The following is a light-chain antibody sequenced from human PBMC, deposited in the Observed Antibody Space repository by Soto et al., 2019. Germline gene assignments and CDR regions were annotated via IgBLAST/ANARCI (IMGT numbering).Light chain of an antibody. CDR3: QQRADWPIT. CDR1: QSVSSN. Sequence: EIVLTQSPGTLSLSPGERATLSCRASQSVSSNLAWYQQKPGQAPRLLIYGASSRATGIPARFSGSGSGTDFTLTISSLEPDDFAVYYCQQRADWPITFGQGTRLEIK. CDR2: GAS. J-gene: IGKJ5*01. V-gene: IGKV3-11*01.